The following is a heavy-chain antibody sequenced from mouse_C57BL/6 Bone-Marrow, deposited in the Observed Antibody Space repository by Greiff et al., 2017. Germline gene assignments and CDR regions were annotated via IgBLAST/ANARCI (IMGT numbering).Heavy chain of an antibody. CDR2: IYPGSGST. V-gene: IGHV1-55*01. D-gene: IGHD2-2*01. CDR1: GYTFTSYW. Sequence: VQLQQPGAELVKPGASVKMSCKASGYTFTSYWITWVKQRPGQGLEWIGDIYPGSGSTNYNEKFKRKATLTVDTSSSTAYMQLSSLTSEDSAVYYCASSTMVTTTGYYFDYWGQGTTLTVSS. J-gene: IGHJ2*01. CDR3: ASSTMVTTTGYYFDY.